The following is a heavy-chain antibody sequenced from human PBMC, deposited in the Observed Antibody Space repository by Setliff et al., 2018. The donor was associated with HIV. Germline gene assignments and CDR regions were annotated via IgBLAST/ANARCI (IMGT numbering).Heavy chain of an antibody. V-gene: IGHV4-39*07. Sequence: SETLSLTCTVSGDSIGSSSYYWAWIRQPPGKGLEWIGEINHSGSTNYNPSLKSRVTISVDTSKSQFSLKLSSMTAADTAVYYCARGARLLAAYSDRWDYFYMAVWGKGTTVTVSS. CDR3: ARGARLLAAYSDRWDYFYMAV. J-gene: IGHJ6*03. CDR2: INHSGST. D-gene: IGHD1-26*01. CDR1: GDSIGSSSYY.